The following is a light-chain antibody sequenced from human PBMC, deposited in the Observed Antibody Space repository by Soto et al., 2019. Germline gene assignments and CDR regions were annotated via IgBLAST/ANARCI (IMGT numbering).Light chain of an antibody. J-gene: IGKJ4*01. CDR2: GAS. Sequence: EIVLTQSPGTLSLSPGERATLSCRASQGVSSSYLAWYQQKPGQPPRLLIYGASSRATGIPDRFSGSGSGTDFTLTITRLEAEGFAVYYCQHYRTSFGGGTKVEIK. CDR3: QHYRTS. CDR1: QGVSSSY. V-gene: IGKV3-20*01.